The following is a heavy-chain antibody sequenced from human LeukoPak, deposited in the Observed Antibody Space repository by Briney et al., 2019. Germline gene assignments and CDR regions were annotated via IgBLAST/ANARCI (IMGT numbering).Heavy chain of an antibody. D-gene: IGHD2-2*01. J-gene: IGHJ6*03. CDR2: INPNTGGT. CDR3: ASGYCSSTSCPLPDYYYYMDV. CDR1: GYTFTGYY. V-gene: IGHV1-2*02. Sequence: GASVKVSCKASGYTFTGYYVHWVRQAPGQGLEWMGWINPNTGGTNYAQKFQGRVTMTRDTSISTAYMELSRLRSDDTAVYYCASGYCSSTSCPLPDYYYYMDVWGKGTTVTVSS.